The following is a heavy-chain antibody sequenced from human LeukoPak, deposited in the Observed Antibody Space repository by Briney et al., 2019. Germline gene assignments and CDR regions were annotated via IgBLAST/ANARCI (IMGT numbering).Heavy chain of an antibody. J-gene: IGHJ4*02. Sequence: TGGSLRLSCAASGFTFGDYGMSWVRQAPGKGLEWVSGINWNGGSTGYADSVKGRFTISRDNAKNSLYLQMNSLRAEDTALYYCARAWIDYGDLLPFDYWGQGTLVTVSS. D-gene: IGHD4-17*01. V-gene: IGHV3-20*04. CDR2: INWNGGST. CDR3: ARAWIDYGDLLPFDY. CDR1: GFTFGDYG.